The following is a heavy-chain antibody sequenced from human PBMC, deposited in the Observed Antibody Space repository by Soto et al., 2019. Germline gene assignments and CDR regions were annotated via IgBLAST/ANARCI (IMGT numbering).Heavy chain of an antibody. CDR2: IYWDDDK. J-gene: IGHJ5*02. CDR3: AHRRVPTTVITNWFDP. CDR1: AFSLSTGGVG. V-gene: IGHV2-5*02. D-gene: IGHD4-4*01. Sequence: GSGPTLVNPTQTLTLTCTFSAFSLSTGGVGVGWIRQPPGKALEWLALIYWDDDKRYSPSLRSRLTITKDTSKNQVVLTMTNMDPVDTATYYCAHRRVPTTVITNWFDPWGQGILVTVSS.